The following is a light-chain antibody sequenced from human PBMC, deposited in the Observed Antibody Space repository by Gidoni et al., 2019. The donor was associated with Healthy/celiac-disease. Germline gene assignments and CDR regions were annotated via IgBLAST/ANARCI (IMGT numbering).Light chain of an antibody. CDR2: GAS. J-gene: IGKJ5*01. Sequence: DIVFPPSPVTLSLSPRERATLSCRASQSVSSSDLAWYQQKPGQAPRLLIYGASSRATGIPDRLSGSGSGTEFTLTISRLEPEEFAVYYCQQYGSAPPITCXQXTRLEIK. V-gene: IGKV3-20*01. CDR1: QSVSSSD. CDR3: QQYGSAPPIT.